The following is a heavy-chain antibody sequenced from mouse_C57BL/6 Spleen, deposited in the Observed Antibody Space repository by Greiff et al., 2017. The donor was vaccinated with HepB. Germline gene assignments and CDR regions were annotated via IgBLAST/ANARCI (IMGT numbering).Heavy chain of an antibody. CDR2: INYDGSST. V-gene: IGHV5-16*01. Sequence: EVMLVESEGGLVQPGSSMKLSCTASGFTFSDYYMAWVRQVPEKGLEWVANINYDGSSTYYLDSLKSRFIISRDNAKNILYLQMSSLKSEDTATYYCARDRAGITTVVPAMDYWGQGTSVTVSS. CDR1: GFTFSDYY. D-gene: IGHD1-1*01. J-gene: IGHJ4*01. CDR3: ARDRAGITTVVPAMDY.